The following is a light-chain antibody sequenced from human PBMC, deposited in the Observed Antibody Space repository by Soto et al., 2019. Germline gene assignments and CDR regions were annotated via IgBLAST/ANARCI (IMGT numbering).Light chain of an antibody. J-gene: IGKJ4*01. CDR3: LQHNSYPRLT. V-gene: IGKV1-17*01. Sequence: DIQMNQSPSSLSASVGDRVTITCRASQGIRNDLLWYQHKPGKAPKRLIYGASRLLSGVPSRFSGSGSGTEFTLTISSLQPEDFATYYCLQHNSYPRLTVGGGTKVEIK. CDR1: QGIRND. CDR2: GAS.